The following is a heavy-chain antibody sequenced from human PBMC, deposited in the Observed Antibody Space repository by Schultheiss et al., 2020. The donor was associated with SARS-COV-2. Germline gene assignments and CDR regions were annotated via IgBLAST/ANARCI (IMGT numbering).Heavy chain of an antibody. CDR1: GGSISSYY. Sequence: SETLSLTCTVSGGSISSYYWSWIRQPPGKGLEWIGSIYISGSTNYNPSLKSRVTMSVDTSKNQFSLRLSSVTAADTAVYYCARTDLGATDYWGQGTLVTVSS. CDR3: ARTDLGATDY. D-gene: IGHD3-3*01. V-gene: IGHV4-4*07. J-gene: IGHJ4*02. CDR2: IYISGST.